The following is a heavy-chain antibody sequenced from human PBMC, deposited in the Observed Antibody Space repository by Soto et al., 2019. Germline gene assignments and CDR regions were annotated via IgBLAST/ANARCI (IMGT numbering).Heavy chain of an antibody. V-gene: IGHV3-9*01. CDR3: AKDIVVVVAATPASYYYYYMDV. CDR2: ISWNSGSI. Sequence: QLGGSLRLSCAASGFTFDDYAMHWVRQAPGKGLEWVSGISWNSGSIGYADSVKGRFTISRVNAKNSLYLQMNSLRAEDTALYYCAKDIVVVVAATPASYYYYYMDVWGKGTTVTVSS. CDR1: GFTFDDYA. J-gene: IGHJ6*03. D-gene: IGHD2-15*01.